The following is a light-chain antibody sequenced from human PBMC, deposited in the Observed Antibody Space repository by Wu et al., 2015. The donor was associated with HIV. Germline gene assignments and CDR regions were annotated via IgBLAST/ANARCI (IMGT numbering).Light chain of an antibody. CDR1: QRIASN. CDR2: GAS. V-gene: IGKV3-15*01. CDR3: QQYNDWPFT. Sequence: EVVMTQSPATLSVSPGERATLSCRASQRIASNLAWYQQKPGQVPRLLIYGASTRATSIPGRFSGSESGTEFTLTISSMQSEDFAVYYCQQYNDWPFTFGGRDQGGDQT. J-gene: IGKJ4*01.